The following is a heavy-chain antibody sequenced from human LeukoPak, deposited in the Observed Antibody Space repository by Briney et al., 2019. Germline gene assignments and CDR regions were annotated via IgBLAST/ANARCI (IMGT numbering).Heavy chain of an antibody. CDR2: ISYDGSNK. CDR1: GFTFSSYA. D-gene: IGHD5-18*01. V-gene: IGHV3-30-3*01. Sequence: GGSLRLSCAASGFTFSSYAMHWVRQAPGKGLEWVAVISYDGSNKYYADSVKGRFTISRDNSKNTLYLQMNSLRAEDTAVYYCARVEFGLGYRDYYFDYWGQGTLVTVSS. J-gene: IGHJ4*02. CDR3: ARVEFGLGYRDYYFDY.